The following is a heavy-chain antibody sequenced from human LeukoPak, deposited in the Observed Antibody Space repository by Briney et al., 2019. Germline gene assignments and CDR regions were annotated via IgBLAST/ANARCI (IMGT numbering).Heavy chain of an antibody. CDR3: ARGGGFSNGDYPSHFDY. CDR2: IYSGGST. D-gene: IGHD4-17*01. Sequence: GGSLRLSCAASGFTVSSNYMSWVRQAPGKGLEWVSVIYSGGSTYYADSVKGRFTISRHNSKNTLYLQMNSLRAEDTAVYYCARGGGFSNGDYPSHFDYWGQGTLVTVSS. V-gene: IGHV3-53*04. J-gene: IGHJ4*02. CDR1: GFTVSSNY.